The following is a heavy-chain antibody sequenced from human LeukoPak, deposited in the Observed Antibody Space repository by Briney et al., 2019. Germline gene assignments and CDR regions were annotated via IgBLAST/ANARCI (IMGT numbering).Heavy chain of an antibody. J-gene: IGHJ4*02. CDR1: GFAFSSYG. CDR2: IRYDGSNK. D-gene: IGHD4-11*01. Sequence: GGSLRLSCAASGFAFSSYGMHWVRQAPGKGLEWVAFIRYDGSNKYYADSVKGRFTISRDNSKNTLYLQMNSLRAEDTAVYYCAKGGTVTTSVWGQGTLVTVSS. CDR3: AKGGTVTTSV. V-gene: IGHV3-30*02.